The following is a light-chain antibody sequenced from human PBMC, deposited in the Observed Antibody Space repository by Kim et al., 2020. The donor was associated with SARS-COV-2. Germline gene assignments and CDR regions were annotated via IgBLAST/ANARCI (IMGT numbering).Light chain of an antibody. V-gene: IGLV2-11*03. CDR3: SSYAGGNTGV. CDR1: SSEIGAYYF. CDR2: DVN. J-gene: IGLJ1*01. Sequence: GQSVTVSGAGTSSEIGAYYFVSWYQQPPGKAPELMIYDVNKRPSGLPDRVSGSKSGSTASLTISGLQSEDEGDYYCSSYAGGNTGVFGTGTKVTVL.